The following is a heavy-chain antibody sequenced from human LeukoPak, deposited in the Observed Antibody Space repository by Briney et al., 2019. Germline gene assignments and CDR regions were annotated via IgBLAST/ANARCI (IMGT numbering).Heavy chain of an antibody. J-gene: IGHJ3*02. CDR2: ISGSGGST. V-gene: IGHV3-23*01. D-gene: IGHD3-22*01. CDR1: GLTFSSYA. CDR3: AKDPSSGYIYGNAFDI. Sequence: PGGSLRLSCAASGLTFSSYAMSWVRQAPGKGLEWVSAISGSGGSTYYADSVKGRFTITRDNSKNTLYLQMNSLRAEDTAVYYCAKDPSSGYIYGNAFDIWGQGTMVTVSS.